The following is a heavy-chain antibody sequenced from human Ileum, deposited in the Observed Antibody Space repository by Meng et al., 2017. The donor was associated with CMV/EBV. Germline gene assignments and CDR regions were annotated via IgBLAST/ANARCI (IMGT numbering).Heavy chain of an antibody. Sequence: QVQLVDAGAEVKKPGSSVKVSCKASGYRFTSYGISWVRKAPGQGLEWMGWVSGDNGDTNYAQRFQGRVTVTTDTSTTTAYMELRSLISDDTAIYYCGRDYGSGSYPPDHWGQGTLVTVSS. J-gene: IGHJ4*02. CDR1: GYRFTSYG. CDR3: GRDYGSGSYPPDH. CDR2: VSGDNGDT. D-gene: IGHD3-10*01. V-gene: IGHV1-18*01.